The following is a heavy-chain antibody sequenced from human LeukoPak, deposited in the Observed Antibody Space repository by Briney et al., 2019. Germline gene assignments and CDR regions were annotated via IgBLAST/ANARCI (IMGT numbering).Heavy chain of an antibody. Sequence: PGGSLRLSCAASGFTFRSYGMHWVRQAPGKGLEWVAVIWYDGSNKYYADSVKGRFTISRDNSKNTLYLQMNSLRAEDTAVYYCARDRSYYGSGTFGYYYYYGMDVWGKGTTVTVSS. CDR1: GFTFRSYG. CDR2: IWYDGSNK. J-gene: IGHJ6*04. V-gene: IGHV3-33*01. D-gene: IGHD3-10*01. CDR3: ARDRSYYGSGTFGYYYYYGMDV.